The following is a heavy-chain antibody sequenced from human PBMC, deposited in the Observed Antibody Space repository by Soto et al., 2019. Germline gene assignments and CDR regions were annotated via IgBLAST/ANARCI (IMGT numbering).Heavy chain of an antibody. V-gene: IGHV4-34*01. J-gene: IGHJ2*01. CDR2: INDRGSI. Sequence: QVQLQQWGAGPLRPLETLSLTCGVSGGSFSGYYWAWIRQSPGKGLEWIGEINDRGSINYNPSLKSRVSISADTSKNPYSLNVRSLTAADTAVYYCARESHDILTGPPWVWYFDLWGRGTLVTVSS. D-gene: IGHD3-9*01. CDR3: ARESHDILTGPPWVWYFDL. CDR1: GGSFSGYY.